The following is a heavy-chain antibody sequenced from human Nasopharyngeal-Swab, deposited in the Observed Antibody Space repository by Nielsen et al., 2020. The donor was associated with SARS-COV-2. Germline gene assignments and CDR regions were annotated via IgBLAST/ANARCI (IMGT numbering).Heavy chain of an antibody. CDR3: TRDVNGYDDILTGFYRDYYYYMDV. Sequence: SETLSLTCTVSGGSISSSSSYCWVWILQPPGKGLEWIGTIYYGVTTYYNPSLKSRVTTSVDTSKNQFSLKLSSVTAADTAVYYCTRDVNGYDDILTGFYRDYYYYMDVWGQGTPVTVTS. D-gene: IGHD3-9*01. CDR2: IYYGVTT. J-gene: IGHJ6*02. CDR1: GGSISSSSSYC. V-gene: IGHV4-39*02.